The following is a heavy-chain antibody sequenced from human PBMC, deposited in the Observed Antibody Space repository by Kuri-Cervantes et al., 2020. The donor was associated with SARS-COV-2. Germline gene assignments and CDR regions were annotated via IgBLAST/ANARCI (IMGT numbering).Heavy chain of an antibody. D-gene: IGHD1-14*01. CDR3: ASFRETTAGEKPLAY. CDR1: GGSFSGYY. CDR2: INHSGST. V-gene: IGHV4-34*01. J-gene: IGHJ4*02. Sequence: SETLSLTCAVYGGSFSGYYWSWIRQPPGKGLEWIGEINHSGSTNYNPSLKSRVTISVDTSKNQFSLKLSSVTAADTAVYYCASFRETTAGEKPLAYWGQGTLVTVSS.